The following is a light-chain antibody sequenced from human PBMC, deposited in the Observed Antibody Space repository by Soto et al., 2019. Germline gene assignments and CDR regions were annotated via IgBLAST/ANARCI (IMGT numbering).Light chain of an antibody. CDR2: DAS. Sequence: AIQLTQSPSSLSACVGDRVTITCRASQGIGDAVAWYQQKPGRPPKLLIYDASRLESGVPSRFSGSGSGTDFTLAISSLQPEDFTTYYCQQFNDYPFAFGPGTRVDIK. V-gene: IGKV1D-13*01. CDR3: QQFNDYPFA. J-gene: IGKJ3*01. CDR1: QGIGDA.